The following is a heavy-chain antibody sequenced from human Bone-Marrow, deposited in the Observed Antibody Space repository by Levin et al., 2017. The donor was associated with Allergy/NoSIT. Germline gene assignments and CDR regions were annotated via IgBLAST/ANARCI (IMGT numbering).Heavy chain of an antibody. J-gene: IGHJ4*02. Sequence: RAGGSLRLSCAASGFTFSDYGIQWVRQAPGKGLEWVAVISYDGSNKYYADSVKGRFTISRDNSKNTVYLQMNSLRAEDTAVYYCAKANGYCTAGVCYVNYWGQGTLVTVSS. CDR3: AKANGYCTAGVCYVNY. D-gene: IGHD2-8*02. CDR1: GFTFSDYG. CDR2: ISYDGSNK. V-gene: IGHV3-30*18.